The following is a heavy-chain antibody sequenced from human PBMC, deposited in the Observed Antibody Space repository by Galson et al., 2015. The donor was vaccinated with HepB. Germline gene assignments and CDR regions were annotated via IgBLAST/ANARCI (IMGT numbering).Heavy chain of an antibody. D-gene: IGHD3-10*01. CDR1: GFTFSSYA. CDR2: ISYDGSNK. Sequence: SLRLSCAASGFTFSSYAMHWVRQAPGKGLEWVAVISYDGSNKYYADSVKGRFTISRDNSKNTLYLQMNSLRAEDTAVYCCAREGIWFREPPGRSGYRDYWGQGTLVTVSS. V-gene: IGHV3-30-3*01. CDR3: AREGIWFREPPGRSGYRDY. J-gene: IGHJ4*02.